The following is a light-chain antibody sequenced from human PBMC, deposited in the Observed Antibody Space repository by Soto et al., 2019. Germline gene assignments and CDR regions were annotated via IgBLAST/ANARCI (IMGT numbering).Light chain of an antibody. Sequence: DIVMTQSPDSLAVSLGERATINCKSSQSVLYSSNNKNYLAWYQQKPGQPPKLRIYWASTRESGVPDRFSGRGSGTDFTLTIRSLQAEDVAVYSCQQYYSTPDTFGQGTKLEIK. CDR1: QSVLYSSNNKNY. J-gene: IGKJ2*01. CDR2: WAS. V-gene: IGKV4-1*01. CDR3: QQYYSTPDT.